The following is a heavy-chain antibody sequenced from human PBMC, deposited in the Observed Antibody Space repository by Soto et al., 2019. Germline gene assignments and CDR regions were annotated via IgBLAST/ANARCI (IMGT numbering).Heavy chain of an antibody. CDR3: ASSRQYYDFWSGYSTFDY. J-gene: IGHJ4*02. Sequence: VKVSCKASGGTFSSYAISWVRQAPGQGLEWMGGIIPIFGTANYAQKFQGRVTITADESTSTAYMELSSLRSEDTAVYYCASSRQYYDFWSGYSTFDYWGQGTLVTVYS. CDR1: GGTFSSYA. V-gene: IGHV1-69*01. D-gene: IGHD3-3*01. CDR2: IIPIFGTA.